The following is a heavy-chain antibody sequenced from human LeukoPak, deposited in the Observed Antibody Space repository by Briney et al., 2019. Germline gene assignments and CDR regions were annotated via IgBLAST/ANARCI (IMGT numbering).Heavy chain of an antibody. CDR2: IKQDGSEK. Sequence: GGSLRLSCAGSGFTFSNYWMRWVRQAPGKGLEWVANIKQDGSEKYYVDSVRGRFTISRDNAKKSLYLQMNSLRADDTAVYYCARFETVAAKPIEHWGPGTLVTVSS. J-gene: IGHJ1*01. V-gene: IGHV3-7*01. D-gene: IGHD6-19*01. CDR3: ARFETVAAKPIEH. CDR1: GFTFSNYW.